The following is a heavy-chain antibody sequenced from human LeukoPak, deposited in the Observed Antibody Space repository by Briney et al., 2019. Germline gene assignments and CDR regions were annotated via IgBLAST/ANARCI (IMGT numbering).Heavy chain of an antibody. D-gene: IGHD2-8*02. J-gene: IGHJ4*02. CDR3: ARGGYSTGYH. CDR1: GYTFNSYD. V-gene: IGHV1-18*04. Sequence: GASVKVSCKASGYTFNSYDISWVRQAPGQGLEWMGWISTNNGNTNYAQKIRGRVTLTTDTSTSTAYMELRSLRSDDTAVYYCARGGYSTGYHWGQGTLVTVSP. CDR2: ISTNNGNT.